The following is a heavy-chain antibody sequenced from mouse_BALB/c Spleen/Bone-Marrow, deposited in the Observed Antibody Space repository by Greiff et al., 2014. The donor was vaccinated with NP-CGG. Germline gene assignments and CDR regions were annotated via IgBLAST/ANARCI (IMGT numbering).Heavy chain of an antibody. CDR2: ITYSANT. V-gene: IGHV3-8*02. CDR3: ATGYYFDY. D-gene: IGHD4-1*01. Sequence: VQLQQSGPSLVKPSQTLPLTCSVPGDSITRGYWNWIRKFPGNKLEYMGYITYSANTYYNPSLKSRLSITRDTSKNQYYLQLNSVTTEDTATYYCATGYYFDYWGQGTTLTVSS. CDR1: GDSITRGY. J-gene: IGHJ2*01.